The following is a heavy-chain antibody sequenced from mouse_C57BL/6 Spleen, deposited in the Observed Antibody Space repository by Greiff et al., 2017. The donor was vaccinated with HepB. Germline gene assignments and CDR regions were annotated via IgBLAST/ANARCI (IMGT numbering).Heavy chain of an antibody. CDR1: GFTFSSYA. V-gene: IGHV5-9-1*02. CDR2: ISSGGDYI. Sequence: EVMLVESGEGLVKPGGSLKLSCAASGFTFSSYAMSWVRQTPEKRLEWVAYISSGGDYIYYADNVKGRFTISRDNARNTRYLQMRSLKSEDTAMYYCKRDRQQGEGGDYFDYWGQGTTLTVSS. J-gene: IGHJ2*01. CDR3: KRDRQQGEGGDYFDY.